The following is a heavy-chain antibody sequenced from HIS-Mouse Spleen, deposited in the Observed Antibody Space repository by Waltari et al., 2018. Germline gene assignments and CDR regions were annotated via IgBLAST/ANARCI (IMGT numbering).Heavy chain of an antibody. CDR2: IYYSGST. V-gene: IGHV4-39*07. CDR3: AREIPYSSSWYDWYFDL. J-gene: IGHJ2*01. Sequence: QLQLQESGPGLVKPSETLSLTCTVSGGSIRSRRYYWGWIRHPPGKGLEWIGSIYYSGSTYYNPSLKSRVTISVDTSKNQFSLKLSSVTAADTAVYYCAREIPYSSSWYDWYFDLWGRGTLVTVSS. D-gene: IGHD6-13*01. CDR1: GGSIRSRRYY.